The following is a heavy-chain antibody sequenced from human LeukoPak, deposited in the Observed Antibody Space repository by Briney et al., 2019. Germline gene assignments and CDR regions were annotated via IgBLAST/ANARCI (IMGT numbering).Heavy chain of an antibody. CDR2: INSDGSST. CDR3: ARAAYSSGWYGSRVGCYYGMDV. D-gene: IGHD6-19*01. J-gene: IGHJ6*02. V-gene: IGHV3-74*01. CDR1: GFTFSSYW. Sequence: GGSLRLSCAASGFTFSSYWMHWVRQAPGKGLVWVSRINSDGSSTSYADSVKGRFTISRDNAKNTLYLQMNSLRAEDTAVYYCARAAYSSGWYGSRVGCYYGMDVWGQGTTVTVSS.